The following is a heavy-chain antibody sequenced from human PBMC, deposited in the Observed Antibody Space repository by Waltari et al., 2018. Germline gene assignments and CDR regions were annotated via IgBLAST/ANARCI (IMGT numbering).Heavy chain of an antibody. CDR1: GFTFDDYA. CDR2: ISWNSGSI. CDR3: AKASVGYFDY. Sequence: EVQLVESGGGLVQPGRSLRLSCAASGFTFDDYARNWVRQAPGKGLEWVSGISWNSGSIGYADSVKGRFTISRDNAKNSLYLQMNSLRAEDTALYYCAKASVGYFDYWGQGTLVTVSS. V-gene: IGHV3-9*01. J-gene: IGHJ4*02. D-gene: IGHD1-26*01.